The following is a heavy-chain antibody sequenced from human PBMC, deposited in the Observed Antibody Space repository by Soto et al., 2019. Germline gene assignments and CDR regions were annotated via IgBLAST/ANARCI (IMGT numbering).Heavy chain of an antibody. CDR1: GYSFTSYW. V-gene: IGHV5-51*01. J-gene: IGHJ4*02. CDR3: ARPNCSGGTCYPAAIDY. Sequence: GESLKISCKGSGYSFTSYWIGWVRQMPGKGLEFMGLIYPGDSDTRYSPSFQGQVTISGDKSISTAYLQWSSLKASDTAIYYCARPNCSGGTCYPAAIDYWGQGTLVTVYS. CDR2: IYPGDSDT. D-gene: IGHD2-15*01.